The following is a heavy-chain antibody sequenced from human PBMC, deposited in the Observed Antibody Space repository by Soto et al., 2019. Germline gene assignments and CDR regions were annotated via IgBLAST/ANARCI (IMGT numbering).Heavy chain of an antibody. J-gene: IGHJ5*02. Sequence: GSLRLSCAASGFSFSSYATSWVRQAPGKGLEWVSVISGSGGTDYADSVKGRFTISRDNSKSTLYLRMNNLRADDTAVYYCAKGASYGSRSYPLDPWGQGTLVTVSS. CDR1: GFSFSSYA. CDR2: ISGSGGT. CDR3: AKGASYGSRSYPLDP. V-gene: IGHV3-23*01. D-gene: IGHD3-10*01.